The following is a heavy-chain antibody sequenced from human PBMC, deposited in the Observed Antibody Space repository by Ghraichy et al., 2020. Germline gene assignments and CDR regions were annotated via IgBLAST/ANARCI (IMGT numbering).Heavy chain of an antibody. D-gene: IGHD3-16*01. Sequence: SETLSLTCTVSGGSISGYHWKWIRQSPQKGLEWIGYISDSGSTKYNPSLKSRVTISVDTSKNQFSLKLSSVTAADTAVYYCARRFGDAQGMDVWGQGTTVTVSS. CDR3: ARRFGDAQGMDV. CDR2: ISDSGST. J-gene: IGHJ6*02. V-gene: IGHV4-59*01. CDR1: GGSISGYH.